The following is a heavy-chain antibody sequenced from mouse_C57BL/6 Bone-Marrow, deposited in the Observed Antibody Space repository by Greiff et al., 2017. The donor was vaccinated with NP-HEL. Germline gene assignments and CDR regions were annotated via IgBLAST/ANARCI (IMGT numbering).Heavy chain of an antibody. D-gene: IGHD1-1*01. CDR3: AAHYYGISWYYFDY. CDR2: INPSNGGT. V-gene: IGHV1-53*01. CDR1: GYNFTSYW. J-gene: IGHJ2*01. Sequence: QVQLKESGTELVKPGASVKLSCKASGYNFTSYWMHWVKQRPGQGLEWIGNINPSNGGTNYNEKFKSKATLTVDKSSSTAYMQLSSLTSEDSAVYYGAAHYYGISWYYFDYWGQGTTLTVSS.